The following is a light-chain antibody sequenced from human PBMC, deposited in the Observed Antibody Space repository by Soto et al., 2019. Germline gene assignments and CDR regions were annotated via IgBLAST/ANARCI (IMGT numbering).Light chain of an antibody. CDR2: DAS. V-gene: IGKV1-5*01. CDR1: QNINRW. Sequence: DIQMTQSPSTLPASVGDRVTITCRASQNINRWLAWYQQKPGKAPKLLIYDASNLESGVPSRFSGSGSGTDFTLTISGLQPDDFATYYCQQFNTYPAFGQGTKVDIK. CDR3: QQFNTYPA. J-gene: IGKJ1*01.